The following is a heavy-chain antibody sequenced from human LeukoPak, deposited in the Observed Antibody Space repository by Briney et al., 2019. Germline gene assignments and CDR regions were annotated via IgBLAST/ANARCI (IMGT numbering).Heavy chain of an antibody. Sequence: PGGSLRLSCAASGFRFPSYAMSWVRQAPGKGLEWVGRIKSKTDGGTTDYAAPVKGRFTISRDDSKNTLYLQMNSLKTEDTAVYYCTTAGWELYYFDYWGQGTLVTVSS. CDR1: GFRFPSYA. CDR3: TTAGWELYYFDY. CDR2: IKSKTDGGTT. J-gene: IGHJ4*02. D-gene: IGHD4-23*01. V-gene: IGHV3-15*01.